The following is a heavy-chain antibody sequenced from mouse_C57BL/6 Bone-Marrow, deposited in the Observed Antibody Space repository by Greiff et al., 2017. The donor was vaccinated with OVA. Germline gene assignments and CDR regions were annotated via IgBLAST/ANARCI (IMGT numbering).Heavy chain of an antibody. J-gene: IGHJ2*01. CDR3: ARGSTMITTFFDY. V-gene: IGHV5-17*01. D-gene: IGHD2-4*01. Sequence: EVKLMESGGGLVKPGGSLKLSCAASGFTFSDYGMHWVRQAPEKGLEWVAYISSGSSTIYYADTVKGRFTISRDNAKNTLFLQMTSLRSEDTAMYYCARGSTMITTFFDYWCQGTTLTVSS. CDR2: ISSGSSTI. CDR1: GFTFSDYG.